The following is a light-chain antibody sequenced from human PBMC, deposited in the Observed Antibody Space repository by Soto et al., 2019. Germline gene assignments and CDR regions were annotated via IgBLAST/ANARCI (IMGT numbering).Light chain of an antibody. CDR2: DAS. Sequence: EIVMTQSPATLSVSPGERATLSCRASQSVSSNLAWYQQKPGQAPRLLIYDASTRATGIPARFSGSGSGTDFTLTISSLQSEDFSVYYCQQYSKWPGTFGQGTKVEIK. CDR1: QSVSSN. J-gene: IGKJ1*01. V-gene: IGKV3-15*01. CDR3: QQYSKWPGT.